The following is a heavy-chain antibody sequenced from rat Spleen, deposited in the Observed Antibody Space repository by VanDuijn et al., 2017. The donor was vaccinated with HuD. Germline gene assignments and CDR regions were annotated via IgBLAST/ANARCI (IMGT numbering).Heavy chain of an antibody. J-gene: IGHJ1*01. CDR3: VRDGGYWYFDF. CDR1: GFTLSNYG. V-gene: IGHV5-29*01. D-gene: IGHD1-11*01. Sequence: EVQLVESGGGLVQPGRSLKLSCAASGFTLSNYGMHWIRQAPTKGLEWVATITYDGRTTYYRDSVKGRFTIARDNAKRTLYLQMDSLRSEDTATYYCVRDGGYWYFDFWGPGTMVTVSS. CDR2: ITYDGRTT.